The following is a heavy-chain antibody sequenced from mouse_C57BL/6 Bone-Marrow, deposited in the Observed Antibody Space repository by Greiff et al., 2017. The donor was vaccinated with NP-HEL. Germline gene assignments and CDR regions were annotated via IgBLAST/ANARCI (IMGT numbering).Heavy chain of an antibody. D-gene: IGHD2-10*01. V-gene: IGHV1-64*01. J-gene: IGHJ4*01. CDR2: IHPNSGST. CDR3: ARTPLLFYAMDY. Sequence: QVHVKQPGAELVKPGASVKLSCKASGYTFTSYWMHWVKQRPGQGLEWIGMIHPNSGSTNYNEKFKSKATLTVDKSSSTAYMQLSSLTSEDSAVYYCARTPLLFYAMDYWGQGTSVTVSS. CDR1: GYTFTSYW.